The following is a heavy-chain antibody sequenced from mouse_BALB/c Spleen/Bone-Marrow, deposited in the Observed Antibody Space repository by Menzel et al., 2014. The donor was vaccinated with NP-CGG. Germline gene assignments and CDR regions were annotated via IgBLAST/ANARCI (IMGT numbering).Heavy chain of an antibody. Sequence: EVMLVESGGGLVQPGESLKLSCESNEYEFPSHDMSWVRKTPEKRLELVAAINSDGGSTYYPDTMERRFIISRDSSKKTLYLQMSSLRSEDTAFYYCAGHGDYYGSSLFAYWGQGTLVTVSA. D-gene: IGHD1-1*01. CDR1: EYEFPSHD. CDR2: INSDGGST. V-gene: IGHV5-2*01. CDR3: AGHGDYYGSSLFAY. J-gene: IGHJ3*01.